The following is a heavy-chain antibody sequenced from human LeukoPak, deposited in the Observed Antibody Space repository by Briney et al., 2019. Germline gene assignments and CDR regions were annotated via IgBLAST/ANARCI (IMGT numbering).Heavy chain of an antibody. CDR3: ARDIYGYLYYYYGMDV. Sequence: SVKVSCKASGGTFSSYAISWVRQAPGQGLEWMGGIIPIFGTSNYAQKFQGRVTITADESTSTAYMELSSLRSEDTAVYYCARDIYGYLYYYYGMDVWGQGTTVTVSS. CDR1: GGTFSSYA. V-gene: IGHV1-69*13. D-gene: IGHD5-18*01. CDR2: IIPIFGTS. J-gene: IGHJ6*02.